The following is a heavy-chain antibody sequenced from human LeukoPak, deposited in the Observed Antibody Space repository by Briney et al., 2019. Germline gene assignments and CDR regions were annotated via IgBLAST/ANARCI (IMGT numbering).Heavy chain of an antibody. Sequence: SETPSLTCAVYGGSSSGYYWSWIRQPPGKGLEWIGEINHSGSTNYNPSLKSRVTISVDTSKNQFSLKLSSVTAADTAVYYCARVGEYSSSWPIDYWGQGTLVTVSS. J-gene: IGHJ4*02. CDR2: INHSGST. CDR3: ARVGEYSSSWPIDY. D-gene: IGHD6-13*01. V-gene: IGHV4-34*01. CDR1: GGSSSGYY.